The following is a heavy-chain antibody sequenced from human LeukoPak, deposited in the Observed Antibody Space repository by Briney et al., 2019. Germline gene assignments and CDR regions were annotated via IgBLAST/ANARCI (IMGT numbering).Heavy chain of an antibody. CDR2: IYYSGTS. V-gene: IGHV4-59*08. CDR1: AGSITASH. D-gene: IGHD3/OR15-3a*01. J-gene: IGHJ4*02. CDR3: ARQYDVLTGHYFDY. Sequence: SETLSLTCTVPAGSITASHWSWVRQPPGKGLEWIGFIYYSGTSNHDPSLKSRVTMSIDTSKNQFSLKLSSVTAADTAVYYCARQYDVLTGHYFDYWGQGILVTVSS.